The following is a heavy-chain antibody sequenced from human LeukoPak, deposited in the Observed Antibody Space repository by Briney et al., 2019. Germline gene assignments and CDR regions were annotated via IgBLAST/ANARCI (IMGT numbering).Heavy chain of an antibody. D-gene: IGHD3-10*01. Sequence: SETLSLTCIVSGGSISNYYWSWVRQPPGKGLEWIGYIYYIGSTNYNPSLKSRVTMSADTSKTQFSLKLSSVTAADTAVYYCAGGGGWFDSWGQGTLVTVSS. CDR1: GGSISNYY. CDR2: IYYIGST. V-gene: IGHV4-59*01. J-gene: IGHJ5*01. CDR3: AGGGGWFDS.